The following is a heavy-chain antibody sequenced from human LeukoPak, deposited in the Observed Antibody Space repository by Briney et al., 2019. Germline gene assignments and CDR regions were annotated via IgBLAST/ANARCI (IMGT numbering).Heavy chain of an antibody. CDR1: GFTFSNYW. CDR3: ARVGGYSYGPFDY. J-gene: IGHJ4*02. CDR2: INWNGGST. D-gene: IGHD5-18*01. Sequence: GGSLRLSCAASGFTFSNYWMHWVRQAPGKGLEWVSGINWNGGSTGYADSVKGRFTISRDNAKNSLYLQMNSLRAEDTALYYCARVGGYSYGPFDYWGQGTLVTVSS. V-gene: IGHV3-20*04.